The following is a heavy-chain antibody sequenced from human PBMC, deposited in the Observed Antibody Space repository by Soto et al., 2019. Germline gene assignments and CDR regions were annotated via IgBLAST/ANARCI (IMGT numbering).Heavy chain of an antibody. J-gene: IGHJ5*02. Sequence: SETLSLTCAISGDSVSSNSAAWNWIRQSPSRGLEWLGRTYYRSKWYNDYAVSVKSRITINPDTSKNQFSLQLNSVTPEDTAVYYCARVPDTAMPNNWFDPWGQGTLVTVSS. CDR3: ARVPDTAMPNNWFDP. CDR1: GDSVSSNSAA. CDR2: TYYRSKWYN. D-gene: IGHD5-18*01. V-gene: IGHV6-1*01.